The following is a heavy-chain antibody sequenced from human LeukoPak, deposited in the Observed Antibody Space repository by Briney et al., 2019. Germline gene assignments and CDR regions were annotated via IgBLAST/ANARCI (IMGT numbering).Heavy chain of an antibody. D-gene: IGHD6-13*01. Sequence: GRSLRLSCAASGFTFSSYGMHWVRQAPGKGLEWVAVISYDGSNKYYADSVKGRFTISRDNSKNTLYLQMNSLRAEDTAVYYCAKDSSSWYNSVYFVYWGQGTLVTVSS. V-gene: IGHV3-30*18. CDR1: GFTFSSYG. J-gene: IGHJ4*02. CDR2: ISYDGSNK. CDR3: AKDSSSWYNSVYFVY.